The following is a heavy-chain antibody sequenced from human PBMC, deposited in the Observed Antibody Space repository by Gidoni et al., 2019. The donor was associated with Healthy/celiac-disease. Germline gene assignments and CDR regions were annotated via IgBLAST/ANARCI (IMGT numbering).Heavy chain of an antibody. Sequence: QVQLVQSGAEVKKPGASVKVSCKESGYTCTSYYMHWVRQAHGQGLEWMGIINPSGGSTSYAQKFPARVTMTRDTSTSTVYMELSSLRSEDTAVYYCASGIPTRSRAFDIWGQGTMVTVSS. D-gene: IGHD1-26*01. J-gene: IGHJ3*02. CDR2: INPSGGST. CDR3: ASGIPTRSRAFDI. V-gene: IGHV1-46*01. CDR1: GYTCTSYY.